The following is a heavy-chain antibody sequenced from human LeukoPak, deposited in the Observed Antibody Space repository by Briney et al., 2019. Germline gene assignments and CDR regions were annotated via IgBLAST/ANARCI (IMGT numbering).Heavy chain of an antibody. D-gene: IGHD2-8*01. CDR2: IKQDGSEK. J-gene: IGHJ6*02. Sequence: GGSLRLSCAASGFTFSSYWMSWVRQAPGKGLEWVANIKQDGSEKYYVDSVKGRFTISRDNAKNSLYLQMNSLRAEDTAVYYCARDRFDGLGYYYGMDVWGQGTTVTVSS. CDR3: ARDRFDGLGYYYGMDV. V-gene: IGHV3-7*03. CDR1: GFTFSSYW.